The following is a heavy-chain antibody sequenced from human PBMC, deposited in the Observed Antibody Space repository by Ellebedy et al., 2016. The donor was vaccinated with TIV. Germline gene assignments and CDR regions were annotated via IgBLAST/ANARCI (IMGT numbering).Heavy chain of an antibody. J-gene: IGHJ4*02. CDR1: GFIISDDW. CDR3: VTWDQDYGR. CDR2: INPDGSAE. Sequence: PGGSLRLSCEVSGFIISDDWMSWVRQAPGMGLEWVAHINPDGSAEYYVDSVKGRFSISRDNAKRSLFLQMNSLRVDDTAVYYCVTWDQDYGRWGQGSLVTISS. D-gene: IGHD3-10*01. V-gene: IGHV3-7*03.